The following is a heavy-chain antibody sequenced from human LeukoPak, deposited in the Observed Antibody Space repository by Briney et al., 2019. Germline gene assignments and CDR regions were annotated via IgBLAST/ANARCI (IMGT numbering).Heavy chain of an antibody. J-gene: IGHJ6*02. D-gene: IGHD3-10*01. V-gene: IGHV3-11*04. CDR3: AKSLWSYYYYYGMDV. Sequence: PGGSLRLSCAASGFTFSDYYMSWVRQALGKGLEWVSYISSSGSTIYYADSVRGRFTISRDNAKNSLYLQMNSLRAEDTAVYYCAKSLWSYYYYYGMDVWGQGTTVTVSS. CDR1: GFTFSDYY. CDR2: ISSSGSTI.